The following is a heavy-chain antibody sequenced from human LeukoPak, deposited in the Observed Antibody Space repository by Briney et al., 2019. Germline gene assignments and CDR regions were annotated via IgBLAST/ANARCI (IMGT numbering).Heavy chain of an antibody. Sequence: PGGSLRLSCAASGFTFSDYYMSWIRQAPGKGLAWVSYISSSGSTIYYADSVKGRFTISRDNAKNSLYLQMNSLRAEDTAVYYCAREVGATYYYYYYYMDVWGKGTTVTVSS. CDR3: AREVGATYYYYYYYMDV. CDR1: GFTFSDYY. CDR2: ISSSGSTI. V-gene: IGHV3-11*01. J-gene: IGHJ6*03. D-gene: IGHD1-26*01.